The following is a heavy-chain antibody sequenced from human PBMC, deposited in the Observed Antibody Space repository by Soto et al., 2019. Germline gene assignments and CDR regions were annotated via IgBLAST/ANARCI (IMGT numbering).Heavy chain of an antibody. CDR3: ASLHSAYAFDLDY. CDR2: IYYSRST. CDR1: GDSISRSDYY. V-gene: IGHV4-39*01. Sequence: QLQLQESGPGLVKPSETLSLTCVSGDSISRSDYYWAWIRQPPGKGLEWMGTIYYSRSTYYNPSLKSRVIISVDTSKNQFSLKLSSVTAADTAVYYCASLHSAYAFDLDYWGQGALVIVSS. D-gene: IGHD5-12*01. J-gene: IGHJ4*02.